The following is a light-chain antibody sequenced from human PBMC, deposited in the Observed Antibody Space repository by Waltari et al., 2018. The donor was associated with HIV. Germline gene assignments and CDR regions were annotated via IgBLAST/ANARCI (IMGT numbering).Light chain of an antibody. CDR2: SNN. Sequence: QSVLPQPPSASGTPGQRVTIPCSVSRSNIGSTDVNWYQQVPGTAPKFLMYSNNKRPSGVPDRFSGSKSGTSASLAISGLQSDDEADYYCAAWDESLNAWVFGGGTRLTVL. V-gene: IGLV1-44*01. CDR3: AAWDESLNAWV. J-gene: IGLJ3*02. CDR1: RSNIGSTD.